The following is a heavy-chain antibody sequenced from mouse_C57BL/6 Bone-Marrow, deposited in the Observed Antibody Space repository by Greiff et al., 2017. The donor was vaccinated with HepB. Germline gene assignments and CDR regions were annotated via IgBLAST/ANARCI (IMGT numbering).Heavy chain of an antibody. Sequence: QVQLQQPGAELVKPGASVKMSCKASGYTFTSYWITWVKQRPGQGLEWIGDIYPGSGSTNYNEKFKSKATLTVDTSSSTAYMRLSSLTSEDSAVYYCAREGGNFWYFDVWGTGTTVTVSS. CDR1: GYTFTSYW. J-gene: IGHJ1*03. D-gene: IGHD2-1*01. V-gene: IGHV1-55*01. CDR3: AREGGNFWYFDV. CDR2: IYPGSGST.